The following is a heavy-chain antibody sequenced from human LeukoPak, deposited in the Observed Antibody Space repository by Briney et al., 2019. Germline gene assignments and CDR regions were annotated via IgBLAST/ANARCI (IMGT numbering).Heavy chain of an antibody. Sequence: PSETLSLTCAVSGDSISNHIYYWDWIRQTPGKGLEWIVAVYYTGNAYYNPSLKSRITISVDTSDNRFSLHLSSVNAADTAIYYCARLRALSGHRGAFDIWGQGTLVTVSS. CDR1: GDSISNHIYY. CDR2: VYYTGNA. CDR3: ARLRALSGHRGAFDI. D-gene: IGHD5/OR15-5a*01. J-gene: IGHJ3*02. V-gene: IGHV4-39*02.